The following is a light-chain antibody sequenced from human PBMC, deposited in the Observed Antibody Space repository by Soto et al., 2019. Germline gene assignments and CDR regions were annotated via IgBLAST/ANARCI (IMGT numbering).Light chain of an antibody. CDR3: QQRSNWPMYT. CDR2: DAS. V-gene: IGKV3-11*01. Sequence: DIGLTQSPATLSLSPGERATLSCSASQSVSSYLAWYQQKPGQAPRLLIYDASNRATGIPARCTGSGSGTDFTLTISSLAPEDFAVYYCQQRSNWPMYTFGQGTKLEIK. CDR1: QSVSSY. J-gene: IGKJ2*01.